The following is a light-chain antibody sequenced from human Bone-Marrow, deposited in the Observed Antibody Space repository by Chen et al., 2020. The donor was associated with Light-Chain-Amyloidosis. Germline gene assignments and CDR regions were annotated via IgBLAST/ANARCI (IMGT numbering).Light chain of an antibody. J-gene: IGKJ1*01. CDR1: QSVDSSY. CDR3: QQYGSSPQT. CDR2: GAS. V-gene: IGKV3-20*01. Sequence: EIVLTQSPGTVSLSTGERVTLSCRASQSVDSSYLACYQQRPGQAPRLLIYGASSRTTGIPGRFSGSGSGTDFTLTISRLEPEDFAVYYCQQYGSSPQTFGQGTKVEIK.